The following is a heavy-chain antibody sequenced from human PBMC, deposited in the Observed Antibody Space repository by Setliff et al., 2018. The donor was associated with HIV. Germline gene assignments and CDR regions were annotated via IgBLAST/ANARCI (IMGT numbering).Heavy chain of an antibody. CDR1: GYCCTSYW. V-gene: IGHV5-51*01. J-gene: IGHJ2*01. Sequence: ESLKISCKGSGYCCTSYWFGWVRQMPGTGLEWMRIIYPGDSDTRYSPSFQGQVTISADTSISTAYLQWISLKASDTAMYYCARHGIVVVPAAIPDYWYFDLWGRGTLVTVSS. D-gene: IGHD2-2*01. CDR3: ARHGIVVVPAAIPDYWYFDL. CDR2: IYPGDSDT.